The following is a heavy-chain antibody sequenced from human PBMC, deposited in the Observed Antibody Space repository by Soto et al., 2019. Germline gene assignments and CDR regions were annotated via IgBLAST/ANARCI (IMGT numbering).Heavy chain of an antibody. D-gene: IGHD1-1*01. CDR3: VRSGDNYNLLDF. CDR1: GFTFSDYY. Sequence: GGSLRLSCAASGFTFSDYYMSWIRQTPGKELEWIGYSSNSGSFTRYADSVKGRFSISRDNAKNSLYLQINSLRGEDTAIYYCVRSGDNYNLLDFWGQGTPVTVSS. CDR2: SSNSGSFT. V-gene: IGHV3-11*06. J-gene: IGHJ4*02.